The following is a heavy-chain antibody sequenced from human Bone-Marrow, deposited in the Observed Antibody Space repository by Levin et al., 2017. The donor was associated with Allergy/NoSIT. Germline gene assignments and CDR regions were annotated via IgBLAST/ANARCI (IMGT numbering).Heavy chain of an antibody. CDR3: ARDQLEYGAYDTLDI. CDR2: IFHTGST. CDR1: GYSISTGYY. Sequence: SETLSLTCDVSGYSISTGYYWGWIRQPPGRGLEWIGSIFHTGSTFYNPSLKSRVTISVDTSKNQFSLKLSSVTAADTALYYCARDQLEYGAYDTLDIWGQGTRVAVSS. D-gene: IGHD4-17*01. J-gene: IGHJ3*02. V-gene: IGHV4-38-2*02.